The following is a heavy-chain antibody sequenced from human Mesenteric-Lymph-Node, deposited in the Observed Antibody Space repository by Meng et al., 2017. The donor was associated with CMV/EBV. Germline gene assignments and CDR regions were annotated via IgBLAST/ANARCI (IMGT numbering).Heavy chain of an antibody. CDR2: VSGSGSYT. CDR3: SRHNGDSYYFDY. Sequence: GGSLRLSCAAAGFSFTNYVMAWVRQAPGKGLEWISYVSGSGSYTYYADSVKGRFTISRDNSKNTLYLQMNSLSAEDTAVYYCSRHNGDSYYFDYWGQGLLVTVSS. D-gene: IGHD2-21*02. J-gene: IGHJ4*02. V-gene: IGHV3-23*01. CDR1: GFSFTNYV.